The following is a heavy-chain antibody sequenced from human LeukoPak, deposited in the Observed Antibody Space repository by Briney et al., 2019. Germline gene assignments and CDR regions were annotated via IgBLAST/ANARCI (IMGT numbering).Heavy chain of an antibody. V-gene: IGHV4-30-4*08. CDR2: ISYSGSA. D-gene: IGHD1/OR15-1a*01. CDR3: AREVNIQADSDAFDI. CDR1: GGSFRSRNYL. Sequence: SQTLSLTCTVSGGSFRSRNYLWSWIRQTPGEGLEWIGYISYSGSAYYNPSLKSRVTISIDTSNSQSSLRLRSVTAADTAVYSCAREVNIQADSDAFDIWGPGTTVTVSS. J-gene: IGHJ3*02.